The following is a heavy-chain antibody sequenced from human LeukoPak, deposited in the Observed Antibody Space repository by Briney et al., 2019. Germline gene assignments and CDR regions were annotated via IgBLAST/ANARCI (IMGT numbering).Heavy chain of an antibody. V-gene: IGHV3-30-3*01. Sequence: QAGGSLRLSCAASGFTFSSYAMHWVRQAPGKGLEWVAVISYDGSNEYYADSVKGRFTISRDNSKNTLYLQMNSLRAEDTAVYYCARVYGGNSDDAFDIWGQGTMVTVSS. J-gene: IGHJ3*02. CDR2: ISYDGSNE. CDR1: GFTFSSYA. D-gene: IGHD4-23*01. CDR3: ARVYGGNSDDAFDI.